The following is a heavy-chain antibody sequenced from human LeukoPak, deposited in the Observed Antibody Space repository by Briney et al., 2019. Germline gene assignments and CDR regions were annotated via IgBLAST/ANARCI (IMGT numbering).Heavy chain of an antibody. J-gene: IGHJ4*02. V-gene: IGHV4-59*01. CDR2: IYYSGST. D-gene: IGHD3-22*01. Sequence: SETLSLTCTVSGGSISSYYWSWIRQPPGKGLEWIGYIYYSGSTNYNPSLKSRVTISVYTSKNQFSLKLSSVTAADTAVYYCAKDIPYYYDSNVYYWGQGTLVTVSS. CDR1: GGSISSYY. CDR3: AKDIPYYYDSNVYY.